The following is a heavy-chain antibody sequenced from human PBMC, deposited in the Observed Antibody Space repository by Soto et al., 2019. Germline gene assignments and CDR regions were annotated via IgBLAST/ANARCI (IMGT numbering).Heavy chain of an antibody. V-gene: IGHV4-31*03. CDR3: ARTYDILTGYSPGWFDP. D-gene: IGHD3-9*01. J-gene: IGHJ5*02. CDR2: IYYSGST. CDR1: GGSISSGGYY. Sequence: PSETLSLTCTVSGGSISSGGYYWSWIRQHPGKGLEWIGYIYYSGSTYYNPSLKSRVTISVDTSKNQFSLKLSSVTAADTAVYYCARTYDILTGYSPGWFDPWGHGPLVTAS.